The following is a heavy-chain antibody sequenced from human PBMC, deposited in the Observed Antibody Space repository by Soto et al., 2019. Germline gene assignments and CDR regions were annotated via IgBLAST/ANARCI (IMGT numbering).Heavy chain of an antibody. CDR2: INHSGST. J-gene: IGHJ4*02. CDR3: ARGLRVAATGDYFDY. CDR1: GGSFSGYY. D-gene: IGHD2-15*01. Sequence: SETLSLTCAVYGGSFSGYYWSWIRQPPGKGLEWIGEINHSGSTNYNPSLKSRVTISVDTSKNQFSLKLSSVTAADTAVYYCARGLRVAATGDYFDYWGQGTLVTVSS. V-gene: IGHV4-34*01.